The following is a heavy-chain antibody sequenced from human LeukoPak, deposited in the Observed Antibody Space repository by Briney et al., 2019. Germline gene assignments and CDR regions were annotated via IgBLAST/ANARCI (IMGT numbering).Heavy chain of an antibody. CDR1: GGSFSGYY. J-gene: IGHJ4*02. D-gene: IGHD3-22*01. V-gene: IGHV4-34*01. CDR3: ARGPYDSSGYTSGHFDY. CDR2: INHGEST. Sequence: SETLSLTCAVYGGSFSGYYWSWIRQPPGKGLEWIGEINHGESTNYNPSLKSRVTISVDTSKNQFSLKLSSVTAADTAVYYCARGPYDSSGYTSGHFDYWGQGPLVTVSS.